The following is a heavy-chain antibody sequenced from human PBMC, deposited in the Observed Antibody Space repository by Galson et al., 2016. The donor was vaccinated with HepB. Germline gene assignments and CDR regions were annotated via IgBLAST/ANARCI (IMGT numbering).Heavy chain of an antibody. V-gene: IGHV3-23*01. D-gene: IGHD4-11*01. J-gene: IGHJ4*01. CDR2: ISGVSDRT. CDR3: AKESPYSNVRQYYLEN. Sequence: SLRLSCAASGFTFSNYAMSWVRQAPGKGPEWVSAISGVSDRTYYAGSMKDRFIISRDDSRSMLFLQLNSLRAEDTAIYYCAKESPYSNVRQYYLENWGLGTLVTVSS. CDR1: GFTFSNYA.